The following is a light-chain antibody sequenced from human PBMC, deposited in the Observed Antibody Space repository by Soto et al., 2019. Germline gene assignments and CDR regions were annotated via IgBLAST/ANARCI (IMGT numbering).Light chain of an antibody. CDR3: QTWGTGIHVL. CDR1: SGHSNYA. Sequence: QPVLTQSPSASASLGASVKLTCTLSSGHSNYAIAWHQQQPAKGPRYLMKVNSDGSHSKGDGIPDRFSGSSSGAERYLTISSLQSEDEADYYCQTWGTGIHVLFGGGTKVTVL. J-gene: IGLJ2*01. CDR2: VNSDGSH. V-gene: IGLV4-69*01.